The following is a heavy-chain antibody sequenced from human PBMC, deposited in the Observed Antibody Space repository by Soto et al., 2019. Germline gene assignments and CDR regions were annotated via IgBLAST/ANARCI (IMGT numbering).Heavy chain of an antibody. Sequence: GASVKVSCKASGYTFTSYGISWVRQAPGQGLEWLGWISAYNGNTNYAQKLQGRVTMTTDTSTSTAYMELRSLRSDDTAVYYCARGSRYYYDSSGYYYWGQGTLVTVS. CDR1: GYTFTSYG. CDR2: ISAYNGNT. CDR3: ARGSRYYYDSSGYYY. J-gene: IGHJ4*02. V-gene: IGHV1-18*01. D-gene: IGHD3-22*01.